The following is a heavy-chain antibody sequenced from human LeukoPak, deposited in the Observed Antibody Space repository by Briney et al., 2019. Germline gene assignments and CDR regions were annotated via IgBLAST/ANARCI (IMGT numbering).Heavy chain of an antibody. D-gene: IGHD5-18*01. CDR3: AKDREQLWLLGYFDY. CDR1: GFTFSSYA. CDR2: ISGSGGST. V-gene: IGHV3-23*01. J-gene: IGHJ4*02. Sequence: GGSLRLSCAASGFTFSSYAMSWVRQVPGKGLEWVSAISGSGGSTYYADSVKGRFTISRDNSKNTLYLQMNSLRAEDTAVYYCAKDREQLWLLGYFDYWGQGTLVTVSS.